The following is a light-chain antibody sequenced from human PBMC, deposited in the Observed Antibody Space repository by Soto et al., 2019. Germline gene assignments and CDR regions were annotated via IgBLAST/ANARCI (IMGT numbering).Light chain of an antibody. V-gene: IGKV3-20*01. Sequence: ELVLTQSPGSLSLSPGERATLSCRASQSVSSNYLAWYQQKPGQAPRLLIFGATSRATGIPGRFSGSGSGTDFTLTISRLEPDDFALYYCQQYSSSITFGQGTRLEIK. J-gene: IGKJ5*01. CDR1: QSVSSNY. CDR3: QQYSSSIT. CDR2: GAT.